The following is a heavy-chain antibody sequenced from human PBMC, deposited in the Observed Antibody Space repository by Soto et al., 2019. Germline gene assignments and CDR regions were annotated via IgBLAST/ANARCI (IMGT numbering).Heavy chain of an antibody. D-gene: IGHD3-3*01. J-gene: IGHJ4*02. Sequence: SETLSLTCTVSGGSISSYYWSWIRQPAGKGLEWIGRIYTSGSTNYNPFLKSRVTMSVDTSKNQFSLKLSSVTAADTAVYYCAREIPLYYDFWSGHPLYYFDYWGQGTLVTVSS. CDR1: GGSISSYY. CDR3: AREIPLYYDFWSGHPLYYFDY. V-gene: IGHV4-4*07. CDR2: IYTSGST.